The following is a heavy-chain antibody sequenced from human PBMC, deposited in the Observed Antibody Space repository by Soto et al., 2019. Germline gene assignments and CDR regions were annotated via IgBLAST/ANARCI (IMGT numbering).Heavy chain of an antibody. CDR3: ASNSYRYTFYDY. J-gene: IGHJ4*02. V-gene: IGHV4-30-4*01. CDR1: GGSISSGDYY. Sequence: QVQLQESGPGLVKPSQTLSLTCTVPGGSISSGDYYWSWIRQPPGKGLEWIGYISYSGSTYYNPSLKSRVTISVATPKNQFSLKLSSVTAADTALYYGASNSYRYTFYDYWGQGTLVTVSS. CDR2: ISYSGST. D-gene: IGHD5-18*01.